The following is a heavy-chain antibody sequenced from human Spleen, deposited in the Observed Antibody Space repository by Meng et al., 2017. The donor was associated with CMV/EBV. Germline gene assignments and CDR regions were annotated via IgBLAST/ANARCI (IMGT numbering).Heavy chain of an antibody. CDR3: ARTYNYGHTPIDY. CDR1: GGSFRGYC. D-gene: IGHD5-18*01. Sequence: GSLRLSCAVYGGSFRGYCWSWIRQPPGKGLEWIGEIGEINHDGSPNYNPSLKSRVTISVDTSKNQVSLDLSSVSAADTAVYYCARTYNYGHTPIDYWGQGTLVTVSS. V-gene: IGHV4-34*01. J-gene: IGHJ4*02. CDR2: IGEINHDGSP.